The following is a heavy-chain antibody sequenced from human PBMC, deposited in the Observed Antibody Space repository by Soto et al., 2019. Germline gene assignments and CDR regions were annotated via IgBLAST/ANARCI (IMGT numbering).Heavy chain of an antibody. CDR3: VREGSDNYYGMDV. J-gene: IGHJ6*02. CDR2: INSDGSGT. CDR1: GFTFRSYW. D-gene: IGHD6-19*01. Sequence: PGGSLRLSCAASGFTFRSYWMHWVRQTPGKGLVWVSRINSDGSGTSYADSVKGRFTISRDNAKNTLYLQMNSLRAEDTAVYYCVREGSDNYYGMDVWCQGTTVTVSS. V-gene: IGHV3-74*01.